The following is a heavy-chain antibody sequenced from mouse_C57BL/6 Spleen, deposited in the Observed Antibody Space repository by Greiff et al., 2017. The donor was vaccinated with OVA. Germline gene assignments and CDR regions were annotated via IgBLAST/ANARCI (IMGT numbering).Heavy chain of an antibody. Sequence: VQLQQSGPELVKPGASVKISCKASGYAFSSSWMNWVKQRPGKGLEWIGRIYPGDGDTNYNGKFKGKATLTADKSSSTAYMQLSSLTSEDSAVYFCARGTNWGSYYYAMDYWGQGTSVTVSS. J-gene: IGHJ4*01. D-gene: IGHD4-1*01. V-gene: IGHV1-82*01. CDR3: ARGTNWGSYYYAMDY. CDR1: GYAFSSSW. CDR2: IYPGDGDT.